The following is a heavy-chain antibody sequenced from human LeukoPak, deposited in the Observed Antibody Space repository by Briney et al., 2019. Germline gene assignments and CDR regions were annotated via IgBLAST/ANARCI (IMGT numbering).Heavy chain of an antibody. CDR2: IIPIFGTA. V-gene: IGHV1-69*06. Sequence: SVKVSCKASGGTFSSYAISWVRQAPGQGLEWMGGIIPIFGTANYAQKFQGRVTITADKSTSTAYMELSSLRSEDTAVYYCARDRKWELGNWFDPWGQGTLVTVSS. J-gene: IGHJ5*02. D-gene: IGHD1-26*01. CDR1: GGTFSSYA. CDR3: ARDRKWELGNWFDP.